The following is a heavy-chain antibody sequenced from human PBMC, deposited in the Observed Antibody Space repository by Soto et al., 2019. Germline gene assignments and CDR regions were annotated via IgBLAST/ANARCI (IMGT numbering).Heavy chain of an antibody. D-gene: IGHD6-19*01. CDR1: GFTFSSYS. J-gene: IGHJ4*02. CDR2: ISSSSTI. Sequence: GGSLRLSCAASGFTFSSYSMNWVRQAPGKGLEWVSYISSSSTIYYADSVKGRFTISRDNAKNSLYLQMNSLRDEDTAVYYCARVGGSAPNYWGQGTLVTVSS. V-gene: IGHV3-48*02. CDR3: ARVGGSAPNY.